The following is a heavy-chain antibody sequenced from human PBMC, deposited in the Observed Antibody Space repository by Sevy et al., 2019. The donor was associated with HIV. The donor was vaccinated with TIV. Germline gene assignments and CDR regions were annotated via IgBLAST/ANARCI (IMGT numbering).Heavy chain of an antibody. CDR3: ARDRIGAFDI. Sequence: GGSLRLSCAASGFTFSSYAMHWVRQAPGKGLEWVAVISYDGSNKYYADSVKGRFTISRDNSKNTLYLQMNSLRAEDTAVYYCARDRIGAFDIWGQGTMVTASS. V-gene: IGHV3-30-3*01. CDR1: GFTFSSYA. CDR2: ISYDGSNK. J-gene: IGHJ3*02. D-gene: IGHD2-15*01.